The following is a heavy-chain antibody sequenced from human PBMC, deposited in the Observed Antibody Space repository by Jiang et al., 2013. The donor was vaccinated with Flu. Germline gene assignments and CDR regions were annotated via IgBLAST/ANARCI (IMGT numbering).Heavy chain of an antibody. CDR2: IYYSGST. V-gene: IGHV4-59*01. D-gene: IGHD6-19*01. CDR3: ARDYSSGWYPYYYYYGMDV. Sequence: GSGLVKPSETLSLTCTVSGGSISSYYWSWIRQPPGKGLEWIGYIYYSGSTNYNPSLKSRVTISVDTSKNQFSLKLSSVTAADTAVYYCARDYSSGWYPYYYYYGMDVWGQGTTVTVSS. J-gene: IGHJ6*02. CDR1: GGSISSYY.